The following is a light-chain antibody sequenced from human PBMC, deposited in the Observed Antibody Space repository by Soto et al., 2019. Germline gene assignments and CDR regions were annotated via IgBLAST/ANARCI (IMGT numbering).Light chain of an antibody. V-gene: IGKV3-20*01. CDR2: GAS. CDR1: QSISGA. CDR3: QQYGSSP. J-gene: IGKJ5*01. Sequence: IVMTQSPATLSVSPGEGVTLSCRASQSISGALAWYQQKPGQAPRLLIYGASTRATGIPDRFSGSGSGTDFTLTISRLEPEDFAVYYCQQYGSSPFGQGTRLEIK.